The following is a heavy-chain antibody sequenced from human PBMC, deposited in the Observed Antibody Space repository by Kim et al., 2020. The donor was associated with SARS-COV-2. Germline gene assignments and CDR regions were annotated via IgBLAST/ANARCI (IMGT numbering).Heavy chain of an antibody. Sequence: SVKVSCKASGGTFNTYAISWVRQAPGQGLEWMGGIIPIFGTASYEQKFQGRVTITAHESTTTAYMELSSLRSEDTAVYYCAREGSSSLSVDYFYGMDVWGQGTTVTVSS. CDR1: GGTFNTYA. CDR3: AREGSSSLSVDYFYGMDV. CDR2: IIPIFGTA. J-gene: IGHJ6*02. D-gene: IGHD2-2*01. V-gene: IGHV1-69*13.